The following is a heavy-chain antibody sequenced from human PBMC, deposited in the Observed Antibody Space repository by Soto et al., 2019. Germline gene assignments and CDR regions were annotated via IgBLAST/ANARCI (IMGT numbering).Heavy chain of an antibody. CDR2: IYYTGST. CDR1: GVSISSYY. V-gene: IGHV4-59*01. Sequence: PSETLSLTCTVSGVSISSYYWSWIRQPPGKGLEWIGYIYYTGSTNYNPSLKSRITMSLDTSKNQFSLKLNSMTAADTAVYYCAKTGDYIWGSSRPSPKGYFDYWGQGTLVTVSS. J-gene: IGHJ4*02. CDR3: AKTGDYIWGSSRPSPKGYFDY. D-gene: IGHD3-16*02.